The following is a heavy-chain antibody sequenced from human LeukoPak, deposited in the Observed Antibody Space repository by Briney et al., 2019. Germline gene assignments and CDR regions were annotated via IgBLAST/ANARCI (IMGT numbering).Heavy chain of an antibody. J-gene: IGHJ4*02. CDR1: RFTFISYG. Sequence: LRLSCAASRFTFISYGMPWVRQPPAQRLEWVAVISYDGSNKYYADSVKGRFTISRDNSKNTLYLQMNSLRAEDTAVYYCAKDGPDYFDYWGQGTLVTVSS. CDR2: ISYDGSNK. CDR3: AKDGPDYFDY. V-gene: IGHV3-30*06.